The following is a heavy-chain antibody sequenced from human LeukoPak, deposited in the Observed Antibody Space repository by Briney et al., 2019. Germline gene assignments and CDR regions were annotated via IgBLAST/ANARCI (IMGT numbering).Heavy chain of an antibody. V-gene: IGHV3-23*01. J-gene: IGHJ4*02. CDR3: ARGGVDHYGSGTYYLMYYYDH. CDR2: ISGSGGAT. Sequence: GGSLRLSCAASGFTFNTYGMSWVRQGPGKGLERVSGISGSGGATYYADSVKGRFTVSRDDPHNTLYLQMNSVRAEDTAVYFCARGGVDHYGSGTYYLMYYYDHWGQGALVTVSS. CDR1: GFTFNTYG. D-gene: IGHD3-10*01.